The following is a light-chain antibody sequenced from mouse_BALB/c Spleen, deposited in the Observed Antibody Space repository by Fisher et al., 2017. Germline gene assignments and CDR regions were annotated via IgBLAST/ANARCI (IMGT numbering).Light chain of an antibody. J-gene: IGKJ2*01. Sequence: DIVMTQTPAIMSASLGEKVTMSCRASSSVSSSYLHWYQQKSGASPKLWIYSTSNLASGVPARFSGSGSGNSYSLTISSVEAEDDATYYCQQWSGYPYTFGGGTKLEIK. CDR1: SSVSSSY. CDR2: STS. CDR3: QQWSGYPYT. V-gene: IGKV4-57-1*01.